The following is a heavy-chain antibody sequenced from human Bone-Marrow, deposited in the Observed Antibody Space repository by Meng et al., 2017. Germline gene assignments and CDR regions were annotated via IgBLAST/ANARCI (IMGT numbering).Heavy chain of an antibody. D-gene: IGHD6-25*01. V-gene: IGHV1-2*06. Sequence: QVAVVSVGAEGEKPGASMKVSCKPSGYNFPDYYIHWVRRAPGQGLEWMGRINPKSGDTHYAQKFQARVTMTGDTSISTAYMELSGLRSDDTAMYYCARDEDISAAGKLFGDYWGQGTLVTVSS. J-gene: IGHJ4*02. CDR3: ARDEDISAAGKLFGDY. CDR1: GYNFPDYY. CDR2: INPKSGDT.